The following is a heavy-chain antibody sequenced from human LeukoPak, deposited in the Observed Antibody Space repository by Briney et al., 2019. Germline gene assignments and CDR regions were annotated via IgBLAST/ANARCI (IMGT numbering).Heavy chain of an antibody. D-gene: IGHD3-10*01. CDR1: GFTFSSYG. CDR2: ISYDGSNK. J-gene: IGHJ4*02. Sequence: PGGSLRLSCAASGFTFSSYGMHWVRQAPGKGLEWVAVISYDGSNKHYADSVKGRFTISRDNSKNTLYLQMNSLRAEDTAVYYCAKTKVRGSGSYYRNYYFDYWGQGTLVTVSS. V-gene: IGHV3-30*18. CDR3: AKTKVRGSGSYYRNYYFDY.